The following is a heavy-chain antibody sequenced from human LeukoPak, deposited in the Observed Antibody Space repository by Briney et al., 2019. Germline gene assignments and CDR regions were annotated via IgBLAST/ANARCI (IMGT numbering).Heavy chain of an antibody. Sequence: KTSETLSLTCTVSGGSISSYHWIWIRQPPGKGLEWIGYIHYSGSTNYNPSLKSRVTTSVDTSKKQFSLKLRSVTAADTAVYYRARSVSWGLLVRDDAFDIWGQGTMVTVSS. V-gene: IGHV4-59*08. CDR1: GGSISSYH. CDR2: IHYSGST. CDR3: ARSVSWGLLVRDDAFDI. J-gene: IGHJ3*02. D-gene: IGHD2-21*01.